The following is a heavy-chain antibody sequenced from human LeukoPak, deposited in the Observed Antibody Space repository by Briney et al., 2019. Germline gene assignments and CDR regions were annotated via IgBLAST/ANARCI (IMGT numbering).Heavy chain of an antibody. J-gene: IGHJ4*02. CDR1: GGSFSGYY. CDR3: ARSVGRIVVVPAAIRGYFDY. V-gene: IGHV4-34*01. D-gene: IGHD2-2*01. Sequence: SETLSLTCAVYGGSFSGYYWSWIRQPPGKGLEWIGEINHSGSTNYNPSLKGRVTISVDTSKNQFSLKLSSVTAADTAVYYCARSVGRIVVVPAAIRGYFDYWGQGTLVTVSS. CDR2: INHSGST.